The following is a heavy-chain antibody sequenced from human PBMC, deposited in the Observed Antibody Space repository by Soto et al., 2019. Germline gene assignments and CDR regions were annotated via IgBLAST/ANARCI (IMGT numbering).Heavy chain of an antibody. Sequence: PSETLSLTCIVSGESISSSSYYWGWIRQPPGKGLEWIGSIYYSGRTYYNPSLKSRVTISVDRSKNQFSLKLSSVTAADTAVYYCARGGKYYYDSSGYSWFDPWGQGTLVTVSS. J-gene: IGHJ5*02. CDR1: GESISSSSYY. CDR3: ARGGKYYYDSSGYSWFDP. CDR2: IYYSGRT. D-gene: IGHD3-22*01. V-gene: IGHV4-39*07.